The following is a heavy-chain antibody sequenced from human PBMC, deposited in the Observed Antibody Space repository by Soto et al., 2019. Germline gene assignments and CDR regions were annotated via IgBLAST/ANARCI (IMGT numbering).Heavy chain of an antibody. CDR2: ISAYNGNT. CDR1: GYTFTSYG. D-gene: IGHD3-10*01. CDR3: ARERYYGSGSLDYYYYYGMDV. V-gene: IGHV1-18*01. Sequence: ASVKVSCKASGYTFTSYGISWGRQAPGQGLEWMGWISAYNGNTNYAQKLQGRVTMTTDTSTSTAYMELRSLRSDDTAVYYCARERYYGSGSLDYYYYYGMDVWGQGTTVTVSS. J-gene: IGHJ6*02.